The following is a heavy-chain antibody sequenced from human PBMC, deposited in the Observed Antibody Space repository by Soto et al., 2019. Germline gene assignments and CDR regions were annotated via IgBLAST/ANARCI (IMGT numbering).Heavy chain of an antibody. V-gene: IGHV4-31*03. Sequence: SETLSLTCTVSGGSISSGGYYWSWIRQHPGKGLEWVGYIYYSGSTYYNPSLKSRVTISVDTSKNQFSLKLSSVTAADTAVYNCAREEVAYYDSGSYNWFDPWGQGALVTVSS. D-gene: IGHD3-10*01. J-gene: IGHJ5*02. CDR1: GGSISSGGYY. CDR2: IYYSGST. CDR3: AREEVAYYDSGSYNWFDP.